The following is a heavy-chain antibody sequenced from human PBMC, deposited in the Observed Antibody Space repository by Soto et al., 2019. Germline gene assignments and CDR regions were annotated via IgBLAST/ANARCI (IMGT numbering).Heavy chain of an antibody. V-gene: IGHV1-69*13. CDR1: GGTFSSYA. CDR2: IIPIFGTA. Sequence: SVKVSCKASGGTFSSYAISWVRQAPGQGLEWMGGIIPIFGTANYAQKFQGRVTITADESTSTAYMELSSLRSEDTAVHYCARGPPTMIVDRYFQHWGQGTLVTVSS. J-gene: IGHJ1*01. CDR3: ARGPPTMIVDRYFQH. D-gene: IGHD3-22*01.